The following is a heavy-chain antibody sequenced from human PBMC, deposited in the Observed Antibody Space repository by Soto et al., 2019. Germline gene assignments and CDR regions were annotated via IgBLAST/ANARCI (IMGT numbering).Heavy chain of an antibody. CDR2: IKSKTDGETI. CDR3: TTGSLNGPDYYGSRSYYYYYYDMDV. CDR1: GFTFNKAW. Sequence: EVQLVESGGGLVKPGGSLRLSCAASGFTFNKAWMSWVRQAPGKGLEWVGHIKSKTDGETIDYAAPVKGRFTISRDDSEDTLYLEMKSLKTEDTAVYYCTTGSLNGPDYYGSRSYYYYYYDMDVWGQGTTVTVSS. J-gene: IGHJ6*01. D-gene: IGHD3-10*01. V-gene: IGHV3-15*01.